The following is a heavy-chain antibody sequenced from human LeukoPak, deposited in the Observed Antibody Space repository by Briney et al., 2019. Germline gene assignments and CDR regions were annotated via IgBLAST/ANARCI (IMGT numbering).Heavy chain of an antibody. V-gene: IGHV3-74*01. CDR2: INSDGSST. CDR3: ARDPGLPGVVVAATSLDY. CDR1: GFTFSNYW. D-gene: IGHD2-15*01. J-gene: IGHJ4*02. Sequence: GGSLRLSCAASGFTFSNYWMHWVRQAPGKGLVWVSRINSDGSSTSYADSVKGRFTISRDNAKNTLYLQMNSLRAEDTAVDYCARDPGLPGVVVAATSLDYWGQGTLVTVSS.